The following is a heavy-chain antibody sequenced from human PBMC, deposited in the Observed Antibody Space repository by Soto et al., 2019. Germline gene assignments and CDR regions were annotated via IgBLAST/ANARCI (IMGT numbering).Heavy chain of an antibody. CDR3: ANIPKTAGGGPRYYYYGMDV. D-gene: IGHD6-25*01. CDR1: GFTFSSYA. V-gene: IGHV3-23*01. J-gene: IGHJ6*02. CDR2: ISGSGGST. Sequence: GGSLRLSCAASGFTFSSYAMSWVRQAPGKGLEWVSAISGSGGSTYYADSVKGRFTISRDNSKNTLYLQMNSLRAEDTAVYYCANIPKTAGGGPRYYYYGMDVWGQGTTVTVSS.